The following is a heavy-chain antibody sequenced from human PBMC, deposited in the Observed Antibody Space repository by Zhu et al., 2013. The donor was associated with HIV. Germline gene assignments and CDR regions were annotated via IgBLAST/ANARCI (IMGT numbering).Heavy chain of an antibody. Sequence: QVQLQESGPGLVKPSETLSLTCAVSGYSISSGYYWGWIRQSPGKGLEWIGTRYHTGTTYYNPSLKSRVIISVDTSKNQFSLNLSSVTAADTAVYYCARATLGYCSAGSCYPKRFDPWGQGILVTVSS. CDR3: ARATLGYCSAGSCYPKRFDP. CDR1: GYSISSGYY. J-gene: IGHJ5*02. V-gene: IGHV4-38-2*01. CDR2: RYHTGTT. D-gene: IGHD2-15*01.